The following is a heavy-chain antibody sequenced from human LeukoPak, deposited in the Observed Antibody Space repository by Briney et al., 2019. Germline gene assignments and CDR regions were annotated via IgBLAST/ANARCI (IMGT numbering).Heavy chain of an antibody. CDR1: GGSFSGYY. Sequence: SETLSLTCAVYGGSFSGYYWSWIRQPPGKWLEWIGEINHSGSTNYNPSLKSRVTISVDTSKNQFSLKLSSVTAADTAVYYCARGLKQTYYYYYYMDVWGKGTTVTVSS. CDR2: INHSGST. CDR3: ARGLKQTYYYYYYMDV. J-gene: IGHJ6*03. V-gene: IGHV4-34*01.